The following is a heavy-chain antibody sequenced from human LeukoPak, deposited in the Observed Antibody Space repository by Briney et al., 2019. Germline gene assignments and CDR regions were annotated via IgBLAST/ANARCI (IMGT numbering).Heavy chain of an antibody. V-gene: IGHV4-34*01. CDR3: ARSLAAATN. J-gene: IGHJ4*02. CDR2: TNHSGST. CDR1: GGSFSGYY. Sequence: SETLSLTCAVYGGSFSGYYWSWIRQPPGKGLEWIGETNHSGSTNYNPSLKSRVTISVDTSKNQFSLKLSSVTAADTAVYYCARSLAAATNWGQGTLVTVSS. D-gene: IGHD6-13*01.